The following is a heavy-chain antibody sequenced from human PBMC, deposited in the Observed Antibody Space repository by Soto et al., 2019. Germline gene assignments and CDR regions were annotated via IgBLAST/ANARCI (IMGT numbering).Heavy chain of an antibody. V-gene: IGHV4-39*01. CDR1: GGSIYSNGYF. CDR2: IYHSGST. Sequence: QLQLLESGPGRVKPSETLSLTCNVSGGSIYSNGYFWDWLRQRPGKGPEWIGRIYHSGSTYYNPSLKSRVTIAREKPKNHFSLKLSSVSGADTAVYYCARHMGDGDSSSWYVRPFDDWGQGTLVIVSS. D-gene: IGHD6-13*01. J-gene: IGHJ4*02. CDR3: ARHMGDGDSSSWYVRPFDD.